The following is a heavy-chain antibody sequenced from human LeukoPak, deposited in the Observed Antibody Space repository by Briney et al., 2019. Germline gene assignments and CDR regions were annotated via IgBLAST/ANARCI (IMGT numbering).Heavy chain of an antibody. CDR2: IYYTGST. V-gene: IGHV4-39*01. CDR1: SGSISSNNYY. J-gene: IGHJ6*03. CDR3: ARLVSYDVLTENFYKYYMDV. D-gene: IGHD3-9*01. Sequence: MPSETLSLTCTVSSGSISSNNYYWGWIRQPTGKGLEWIGSIYYTGSTFYNPSLKSRVTMSLDALKNQFTLKVTSVTATDTAVYYCARLVSYDVLTENFYKYYMDVWGKGTTVTVSS.